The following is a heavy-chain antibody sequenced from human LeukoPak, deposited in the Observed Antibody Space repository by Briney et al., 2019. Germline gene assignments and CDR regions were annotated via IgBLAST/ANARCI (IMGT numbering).Heavy chain of an antibody. CDR1: GYTFTDYY. V-gene: IGHV1-2*02. Sequence: ASVKVSCKTSGYTFTDYYIHWVRQAPGQSPEWMGWINPNNGGTNYALKFKGRVTMTRDTSISTIFMEVSSLRPDDTALYFCARYRYSGSSRSSFATWGQGKMVTVSS. CDR3: ARYRYSGSSRSSFAT. CDR2: INPNNGGT. J-gene: IGHJ3*02. D-gene: IGHD1-26*01.